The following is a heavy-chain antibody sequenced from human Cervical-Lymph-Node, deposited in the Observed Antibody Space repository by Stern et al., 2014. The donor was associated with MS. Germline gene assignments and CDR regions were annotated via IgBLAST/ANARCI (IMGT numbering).Heavy chain of an antibody. CDR1: GFTVSRAY. D-gene: IGHD1-1*01. J-gene: IGHJ4*02. CDR2: ITNVGST. V-gene: IGHV3-53*01. Sequence: EVQLVESGGGVIQPGGSLRLSCTASGFTVSRAYMTWVRTALGKGLEWVSLITNVGSTFYTDSVKGRFTISRDDSKNTVYLHMTSLRAEDTAMYYCARDTSSPERSDWWGQGTLVTVSS. CDR3: ARDTSSPERSDW.